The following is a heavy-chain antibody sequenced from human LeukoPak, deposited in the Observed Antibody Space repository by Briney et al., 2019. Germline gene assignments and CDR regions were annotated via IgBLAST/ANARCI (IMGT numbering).Heavy chain of an antibody. CDR1: GFTFSSYG. J-gene: IGHJ1*01. CDR3: AKGLYGDHEYFQH. CDR2: IWYDGSNK. D-gene: IGHD4-17*01. V-gene: IGHV3-33*06. Sequence: GRSLRLSCAASGFTFSSYGMHWVRQAPGKGLEWVAVIWYDGSNKYYADSVKGRFTIPRDNSKNTLCLQMNSLRAEDTAVYYCAKGLYGDHEYFQHWGQGTLVTVSS.